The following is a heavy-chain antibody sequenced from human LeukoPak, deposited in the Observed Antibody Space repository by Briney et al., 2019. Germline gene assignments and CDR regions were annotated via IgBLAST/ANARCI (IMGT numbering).Heavy chain of an antibody. D-gene: IGHD3-3*01. CDR2: ISGSGGST. V-gene: IGHV3-23*01. CDR1: GFTFSSYA. J-gene: IGHJ4*02. CDR3: AKGRGGVVIPLFDY. Sequence: GGSLRLSCAASGFTFSSYAISWVRQAPGKGLEWVSAISGSGGSTYYADSVKGRFTISRDNSKNTLYLQMNSLRAEDTAVYYCAKGRGGVVIPLFDYWGQGTLVTVSS.